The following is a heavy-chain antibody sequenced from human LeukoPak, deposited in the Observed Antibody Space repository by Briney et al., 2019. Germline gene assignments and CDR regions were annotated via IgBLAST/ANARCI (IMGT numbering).Heavy chain of an antibody. CDR2: ISSNGRTT. V-gene: IGHV3-64*01. CDR1: GFTFSSYA. J-gene: IGHJ1*01. D-gene: IGHD3-10*01. CDR3: AKGQKLLFYYGYFQH. Sequence: GGSLRLSCAASGFTFSSYAMHWVRQAPGKGLEYVSAISSNGRTTYYANSVKGRFTISRDNSKNTLYLQMNSLRAEDTAVYYCAKGQKLLFYYGYFQHWGQGTLVTVSS.